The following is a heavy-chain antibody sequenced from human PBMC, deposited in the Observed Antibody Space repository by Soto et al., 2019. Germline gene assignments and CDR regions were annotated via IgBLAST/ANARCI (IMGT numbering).Heavy chain of an antibody. CDR3: ARHRNNYYGSGSYYNPFSYFDY. Sequence: SETLSLTCTVSGGSISSSSYYWGWIRHPPGKGLEWIGSIYYSGSTYYNPSLKSRVTISVDTSKNQFSLKLSSVTAADTAVYYCARHRNNYYGSGSYYNPFSYFDYWGQGTLVTVSS. CDR2: IYYSGST. CDR1: GGSISSSSYY. V-gene: IGHV4-39*01. D-gene: IGHD3-10*01. J-gene: IGHJ4*02.